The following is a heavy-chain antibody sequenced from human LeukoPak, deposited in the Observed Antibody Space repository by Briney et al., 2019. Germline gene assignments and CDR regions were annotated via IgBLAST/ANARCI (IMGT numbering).Heavy chain of an antibody. V-gene: IGHV1-2*02. D-gene: IGHD3-3*01. J-gene: IGHJ4*02. CDR1: GYTFSGYY. CDR2: ISPTSGGT. Sequence: ASVKVSCKASGYTFSGYYLHWVRQAPGQGLEWMGWISPTSGGTNYAQKFQGRVTMTRDTSISTACMELSRLRSDDTALYYCARDHDHSYDYWGQGTLVTVSS. CDR3: ARDHDHSYDY.